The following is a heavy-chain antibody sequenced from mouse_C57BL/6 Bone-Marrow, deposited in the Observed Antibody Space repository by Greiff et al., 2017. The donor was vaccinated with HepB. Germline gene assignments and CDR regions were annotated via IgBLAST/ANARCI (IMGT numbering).Heavy chain of an antibody. D-gene: IGHD1-1*01. J-gene: IGHJ2*01. CDR3: ARESNYYGSPYDFDY. Sequence: EVQVVESGPGLVKPSQSLSLPCSVTGYSITSGYYWNWIRQFPGNKLEWMGYISYAGNNNYNPSLKNRIAITRDTAKHQFFLKLNSVTTEDTATYYCARESNYYGSPYDFDYWGQGTTLTVSS. CDR1: GYSITSGYY. V-gene: IGHV3-6*01. CDR2: ISYAGNN.